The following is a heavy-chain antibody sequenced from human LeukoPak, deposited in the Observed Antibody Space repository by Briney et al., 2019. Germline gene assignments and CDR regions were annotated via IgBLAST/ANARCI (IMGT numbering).Heavy chain of an antibody. Sequence: MPSETLSLTCAVYGGSFSGYYWSWIRQPPGKGLEWIGEINHSGSTNYNPSLKSRVTISVDTSKNQFSLKLSSVTAADTAVYYCARGREQWLPWDYFDYWGQGTLVTVSS. CDR1: GGSFSGYY. J-gene: IGHJ4*02. D-gene: IGHD6-19*01. CDR2: INHSGST. V-gene: IGHV4-34*01. CDR3: ARGREQWLPWDYFDY.